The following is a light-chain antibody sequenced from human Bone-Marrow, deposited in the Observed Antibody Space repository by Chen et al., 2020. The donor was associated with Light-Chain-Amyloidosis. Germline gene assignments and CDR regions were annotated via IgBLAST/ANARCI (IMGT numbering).Light chain of an antibody. V-gene: IGLV3-21*02. J-gene: IGLJ3*02. Sequence: SYVLTKPSSVSVAPGQTATIACGGNNIGSTSVHWYQQTPGQAPLLVVYDDSDRPSGIPERLSGSNSGNTATLTSSRVEAGDEADYYCQVWDRSRDRPVFGGGTKLTVL. CDR3: QVWDRSRDRPV. CDR2: DDS. CDR1: NIGSTS.